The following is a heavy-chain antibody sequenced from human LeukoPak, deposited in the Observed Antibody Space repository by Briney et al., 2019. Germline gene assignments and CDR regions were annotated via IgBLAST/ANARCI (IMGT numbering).Heavy chain of an antibody. CDR2: INPSGGST. Sequence: GASVKVSCKASGYTFTSYYMHWVRQAPGQGLEWMGIINPSGGSTSYAQKFQGRVTMTRDMSTSTVYMELSSLRSEDTAVYYCARVGGSYSSGWSTYYYYYMDVWGKGTTVTISS. V-gene: IGHV1-46*01. CDR1: GYTFTSYY. D-gene: IGHD6-19*01. J-gene: IGHJ6*03. CDR3: ARVGGSYSSGWSTYYYYYMDV.